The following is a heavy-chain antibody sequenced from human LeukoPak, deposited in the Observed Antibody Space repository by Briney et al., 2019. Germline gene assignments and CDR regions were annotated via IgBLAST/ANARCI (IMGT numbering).Heavy chain of an antibody. Sequence: GGSLRLSCAASGFTFSDYAMHWVRQAPGKGLEWVSLISGDGGTTYYADSVKGRFTISRDKSKNSLYLQMNSLRIEDTALYYCAKSSAAAYNWFDPWGQGTLVTVSS. D-gene: IGHD6-13*01. V-gene: IGHV3-43*02. CDR1: GFTFSDYA. CDR2: ISGDGGTT. J-gene: IGHJ5*02. CDR3: AKSSAAAYNWFDP.